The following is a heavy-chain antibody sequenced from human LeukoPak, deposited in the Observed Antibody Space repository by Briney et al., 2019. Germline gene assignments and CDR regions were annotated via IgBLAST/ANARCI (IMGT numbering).Heavy chain of an antibody. Sequence: PGGSLRLSCAASGFTFSDYYMSWIRQAPGKGLVWVSRINSDGSSTSYADSVKGRFTISRDNAKNTLYLQMNSLRAEDTAVYYCASAIVGATFYYYGMDVWGQGTTVTVSS. CDR3: ASAIVGATFYYYGMDV. D-gene: IGHD1-26*01. J-gene: IGHJ6*02. CDR2: INSDGSST. V-gene: IGHV3-74*01. CDR1: GFTFSDYY.